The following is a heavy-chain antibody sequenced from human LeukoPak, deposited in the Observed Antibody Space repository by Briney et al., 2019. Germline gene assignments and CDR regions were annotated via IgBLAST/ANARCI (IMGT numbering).Heavy chain of an antibody. CDR1: GFTFSSYG. D-gene: IGHD7-27*01. V-gene: IGHV3-30*18. J-gene: IGHJ4*02. CDR3: AEASLDTDWGVFDY. CDR2: ISYDGINK. Sequence: GGSLRLSCAASGFTFSSYGMFWVRQAPGKGLEWVAVISYDGINKYYADSVKGRFTISRDNSKNTLYLQMNSLRAEDTAEYYCAEASLDTDWGVFDYWGQGTLVTVSS.